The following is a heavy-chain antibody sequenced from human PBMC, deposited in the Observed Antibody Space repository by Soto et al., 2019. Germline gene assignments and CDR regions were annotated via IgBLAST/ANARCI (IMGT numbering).Heavy chain of an antibody. CDR2: IYYSGST. CDR1: GGSISSYY. CDR3: ARAGYSSSWYAWGAFEI. J-gene: IGHJ3*02. Sequence: QVQLQESGPGLVKPSETLSLTCTVSGGSISSYYWSWIRQPPGKGLEWIGYIYYSGSTNYKSSLKTRVTISVDTSKNQFSLKLSSVTAADTAVYYCARAGYSSSWYAWGAFEIWGQGTMVTVSS. V-gene: IGHV4-59*01. D-gene: IGHD6-13*01.